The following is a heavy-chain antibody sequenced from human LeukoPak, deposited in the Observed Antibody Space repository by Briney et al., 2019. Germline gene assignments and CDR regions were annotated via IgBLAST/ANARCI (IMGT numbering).Heavy chain of an antibody. CDR3: ATGVYSYGYWRGAFDI. Sequence: ASVKVSCKVSGYTLTELSMHWVRQAPGKGLEWMGGFEPEDGETIYAQKFQGRVTMTEDTSTDTAYMELSSLRSEDTAVYYCATGVYSYGYWRGAFDIWGQGTMVTVSS. CDR2: FEPEDGET. CDR1: GYTLTELS. J-gene: IGHJ3*02. D-gene: IGHD5-18*01. V-gene: IGHV1-24*01.